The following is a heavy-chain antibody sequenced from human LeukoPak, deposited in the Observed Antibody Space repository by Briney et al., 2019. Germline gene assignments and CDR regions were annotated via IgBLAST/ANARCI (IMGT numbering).Heavy chain of an antibody. CDR1: GYSFTSYW. Sequence: GESLKISCKGSGYSFTSYWISWVRQMPGKGLEWMGRIDPSDSYINYSPSFQGHVSISADKSISTAYLQWSSLKASDTAMYYCACHLYCTGGGCSYFDYWGQGTLVTVSS. D-gene: IGHD2-15*01. CDR3: ACHLYCTGGGCSYFDY. CDR2: IDPSDSYI. V-gene: IGHV5-10-1*01. J-gene: IGHJ4*02.